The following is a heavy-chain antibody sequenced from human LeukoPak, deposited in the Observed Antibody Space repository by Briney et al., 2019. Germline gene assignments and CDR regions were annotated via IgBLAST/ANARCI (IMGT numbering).Heavy chain of an antibody. D-gene: IGHD2/OR15-2a*01. CDR1: GNYW. CDR3: VSFYETY. CDR2: INSDGSWT. Sequence: GGYLRLSCAASGNYWMHWVRQAPGKGLVWVSHINSDGSWTSYADSVKGRFTISKDNAKNTVYLQMNSLRAEDTAVYYCVSFYETYWGRGTLVTVSS. V-gene: IGHV3-74*01. J-gene: IGHJ4*02.